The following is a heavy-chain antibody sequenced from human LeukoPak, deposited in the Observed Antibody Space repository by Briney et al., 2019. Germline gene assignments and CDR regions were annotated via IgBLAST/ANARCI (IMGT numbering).Heavy chain of an antibody. J-gene: IGHJ6*03. Sequence: GGSLRLSCAASGFTFSSYWMSWVRQAPGKGLEWVANIKQDGSEKYYVDSVKGRFTISRDNAKNSLYLQMNSLRAEDTAVYYCARDLSFLSMTTGYYYYMDVWGKGTTVTVSS. CDR2: IKQDGSEK. D-gene: IGHD4-17*01. V-gene: IGHV3-7*01. CDR3: ARDLSFLSMTTGYYYYMDV. CDR1: GFTFSSYW.